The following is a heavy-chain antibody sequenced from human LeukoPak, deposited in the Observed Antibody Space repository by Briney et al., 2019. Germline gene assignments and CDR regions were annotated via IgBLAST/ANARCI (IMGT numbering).Heavy chain of an antibody. V-gene: IGHV3-20*04. CDR1: RFTFDDYG. J-gene: IGHJ4*02. CDR3: ARVPRYYDSSGYLPLA. Sequence: PGGSLRLSCAASRFTFDDYGMSWVRQAPGKGLEWVSGINWNGGSTGYADSVKGRFTISRDNAKNSLYLQMNSLRAEDTALYYCARVPRYYDSSGYLPLAWGQGTLVTVSS. D-gene: IGHD3-22*01. CDR2: INWNGGST.